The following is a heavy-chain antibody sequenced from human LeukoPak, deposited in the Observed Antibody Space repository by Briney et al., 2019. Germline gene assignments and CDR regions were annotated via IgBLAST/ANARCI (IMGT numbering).Heavy chain of an antibody. J-gene: IGHJ3*02. CDR1: GYTFTSYA. Sequence: ASVKVSCKASGYTFTSYAMHRVRQAPGQRLEWMGWINAGNGNTKYSQKFQGRVTITRDTSASTAYMELSSLRSEDTAVYYCARDRGDYGSFDIWGQGTMVTVSS. CDR3: ARDRGDYGSFDI. CDR2: INAGNGNT. V-gene: IGHV1-3*01. D-gene: IGHD4-17*01.